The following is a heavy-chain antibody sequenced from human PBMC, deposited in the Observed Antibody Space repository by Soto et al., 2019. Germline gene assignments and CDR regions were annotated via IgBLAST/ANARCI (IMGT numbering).Heavy chain of an antibody. CDR2: ISAYNGNT. Sequence: VQLVQSGAEVKKPGASVKVSCKASGYTFTSYGITWVRQAPGQVLEWMGWISAYNGNTNYAQKLQGRVTMTTDTFTSTAHMELRRLRSDDTAVYYCTRESSSSCHDYWGQGTLVTVSS. CDR1: GYTFTSYG. D-gene: IGHD6-13*01. J-gene: IGHJ4*02. V-gene: IGHV1-18*01. CDR3: TRESSSSCHDY.